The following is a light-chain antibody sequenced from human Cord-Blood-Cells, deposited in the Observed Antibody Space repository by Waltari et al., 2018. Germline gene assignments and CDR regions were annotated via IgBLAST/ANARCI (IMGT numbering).Light chain of an antibody. CDR2: DAS. J-gene: IGKJ5*01. V-gene: IGKV3-11*01. CDR3: QQRSNWPPIT. Sequence: EIVLPQSPATLSLSPGERATLSCRASQSVSSYLAWYQQTPSQAPRLVIYDASNRATGIPARFSGRGSGTDFTLTISSLDTEDFAVYYCQQRSNWPPITFGQGTRLEIK. CDR1: QSVSSY.